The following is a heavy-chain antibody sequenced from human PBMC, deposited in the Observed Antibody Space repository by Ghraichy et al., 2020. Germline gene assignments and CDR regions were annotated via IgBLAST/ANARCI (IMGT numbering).Heavy chain of an antibody. V-gene: IGHV4-59*08. CDR1: GGSISSYY. CDR3: ARRYPMVYEGGPHYWYFDL. CDR2: IYYSGST. Sequence: SQTLSLTCTVSGGSISSYYWSWIRQPPGKGLEWIGYIYYSGSTNYNPSLKSRVTISVDTSKNQFSLKLSSVTAADTAVYYCARRYPMVYEGGPHYWYFDLWGRGTLVTVSS. D-gene: IGHD2-8*01. J-gene: IGHJ2*01.